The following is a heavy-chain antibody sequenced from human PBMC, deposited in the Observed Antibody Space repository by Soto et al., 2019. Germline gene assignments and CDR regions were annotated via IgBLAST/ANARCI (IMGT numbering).Heavy chain of an antibody. Sequence: PGGSLRLSCAASGFTFSSYAMHWVRQAPGKGLEWGAVISYDGGNKYYADSVRGRFTISRDNSKNTLYLQMNSLRAEDTAVYYCASEQLAVLRGVLDYWGQGTLVTVSS. CDR1: GFTFSSYA. J-gene: IGHJ4*02. V-gene: IGHV3-30-3*01. CDR2: ISYDGGNK. D-gene: IGHD1-1*01. CDR3: ASEQLAVLRGVLDY.